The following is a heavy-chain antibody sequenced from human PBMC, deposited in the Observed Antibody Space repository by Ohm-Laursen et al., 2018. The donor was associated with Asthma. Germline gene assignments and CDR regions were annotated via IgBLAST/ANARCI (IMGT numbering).Heavy chain of an antibody. Sequence: SVKVSCKVSGYSVTSYAFSWVRQAPGQRPEWMGWIYIANTNYAPKFRDRVTMTTDTSTNTLYMELRRLKSDDTAVYYCVRDVVDRFDDWGQGSLVIVSS. CDR2: IYIANT. D-gene: IGHD2-21*01. V-gene: IGHV1-18*01. CDR1: GYSVTSYA. J-gene: IGHJ4*02. CDR3: VRDVVDRFDD.